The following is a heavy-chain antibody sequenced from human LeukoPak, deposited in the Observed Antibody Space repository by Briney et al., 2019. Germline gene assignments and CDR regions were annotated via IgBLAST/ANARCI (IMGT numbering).Heavy chain of an antibody. D-gene: IGHD3-22*01. CDR2: TYYRSKWYN. CDR3: ARDRGYYYDSSGYWFDP. V-gene: IGHV6-1*01. Sequence: SQTLSLTCAISGDSVSSNSAAWNWIRQSPSRGLEWLGRTYYRSKWYNDYAVSVKSRITINPDTSKNQFSLQLNSVTPEDTAVYHCARDRGYYYDSSGYWFDPWGQGTLVTVSS. CDR1: GDSVSSNSAA. J-gene: IGHJ5*02.